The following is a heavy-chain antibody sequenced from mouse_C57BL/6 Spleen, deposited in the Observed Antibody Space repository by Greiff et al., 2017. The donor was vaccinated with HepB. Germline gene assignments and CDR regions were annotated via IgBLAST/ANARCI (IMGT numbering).Heavy chain of an antibody. CDR1: GYTFTSYW. Sequence: QVQLQQPGAELVKPGASVKMSCKASGYTFTSYWITWVKQRPGQGLEWIGDIYPGSGSTNYNEKFKSKATLTVDTSSSTAYMQLSSLTSEDSAVYYCVKRGNYDWYFDVWGTGTTVTVSS. J-gene: IGHJ1*03. CDR2: IYPGSGST. CDR3: VKRGNYDWYFDV. V-gene: IGHV1-55*01. D-gene: IGHD2-1*01.